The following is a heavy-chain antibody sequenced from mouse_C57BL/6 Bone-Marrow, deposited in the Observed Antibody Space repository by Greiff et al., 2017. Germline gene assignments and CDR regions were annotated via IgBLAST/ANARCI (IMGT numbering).Heavy chain of an antibody. Sequence: QVQLQQSGAELVKPGASVKLSCKVSGYTFTSYWMHWVKQRPGQGLEWIGMIYPNSGSTNYNEKFKSKATLTVDKSSSTAYMQLSSLASEDSAVYYCARSKKRVEPFAYWGQGTLVTVSA. CDR1: GYTFTSYW. J-gene: IGHJ3*01. V-gene: IGHV1-64*01. CDR2: IYPNSGST. CDR3: ARSKKRVEPFAY.